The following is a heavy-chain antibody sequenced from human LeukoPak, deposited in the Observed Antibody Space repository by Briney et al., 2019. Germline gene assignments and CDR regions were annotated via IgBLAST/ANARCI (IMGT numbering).Heavy chain of an antibody. J-gene: IGHJ4*02. Sequence: PSETLSLTCTVSGGSISSGSYYWSWIRQPAGRGLEWIGRIYSSGNTNYNPSLKSRVTISVDTSKNQFPLKLSSVTAADTALHYCAREFGYAVPSLDYWGQGTLVTVSS. V-gene: IGHV4-61*02. CDR2: IYSSGNT. CDR1: GGSISSGSYY. D-gene: IGHD5-12*01. CDR3: AREFGYAVPSLDY.